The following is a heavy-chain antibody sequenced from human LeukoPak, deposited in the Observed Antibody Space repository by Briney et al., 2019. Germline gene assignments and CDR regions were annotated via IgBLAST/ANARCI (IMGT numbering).Heavy chain of an antibody. D-gene: IGHD2-15*01. CDR3: AREDYCSGGSCYEGAVDY. CDR1: GYTFTSYG. CDR2: ISAYNGNT. Sequence: ASVKVSCKASGYTFTSYGITWVRQAPGQGLEWMGWISAYNGNTNYAQNLQGRVTMTTDTYTRKDYMELRSLRSDDTAVYYCAREDYCSGGSCYEGAVDYWGQGTLVTVSS. J-gene: IGHJ4*02. V-gene: IGHV1-18*04.